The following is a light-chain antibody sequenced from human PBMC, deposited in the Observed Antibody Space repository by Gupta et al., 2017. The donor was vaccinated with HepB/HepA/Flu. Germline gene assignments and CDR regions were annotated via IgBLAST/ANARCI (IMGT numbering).Light chain of an antibody. CDR3: SSYTGNFV. CDR1: SSDFGNYNH. CDR2: EVS. J-gene: IGLJ2*01. V-gene: IGLV2-8*01. Sequence: QSALTQPPSASGSPGQSVTISCTGASSDFGNYNHVSWYQQHPGKAPKLIIDEVSKRPSGGTDRFSASKSGNTASLTVSGLRAEDEAHYYCSSYTGNFVFGGGTKLTVL.